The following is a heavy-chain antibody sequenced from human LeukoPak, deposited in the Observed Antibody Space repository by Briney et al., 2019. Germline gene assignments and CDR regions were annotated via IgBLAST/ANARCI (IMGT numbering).Heavy chain of an antibody. Sequence: SETLSLTCAVYGGSFSSYYWSWIRQPPGKGLEWIGYIYYSGSTNYNPSLKSRVTISVDASKNQFSLKLSSVTAADTAVYYCARGGSMGYSSGWYPDYFDYWGQGTLVTVSS. V-gene: IGHV4-59*08. J-gene: IGHJ4*02. CDR1: GGSFSSYY. CDR2: IYYSGST. D-gene: IGHD6-19*01. CDR3: ARGGSMGYSSGWYPDYFDY.